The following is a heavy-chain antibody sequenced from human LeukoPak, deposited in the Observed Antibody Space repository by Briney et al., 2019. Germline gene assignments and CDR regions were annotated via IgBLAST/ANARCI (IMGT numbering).Heavy chain of an antibody. CDR3: ARVPSSSPYYGMDV. Sequence: GASVKVSCKASGYNFNTYTIHWVRQAPGQGLEWMGWVNAGNGDTKYSQNFQGTVTFTRDTSATTAYMELSSLRSEDTAVYYCARVPSSSPYYGMDVWGQGTTVTVSS. CDR1: GYNFNTYT. V-gene: IGHV1-3*01. CDR2: VNAGNGDT. J-gene: IGHJ6*02. D-gene: IGHD2-2*01.